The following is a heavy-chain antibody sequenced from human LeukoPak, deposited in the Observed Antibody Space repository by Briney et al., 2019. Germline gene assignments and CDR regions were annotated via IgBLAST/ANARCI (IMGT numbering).Heavy chain of an antibody. J-gene: IGHJ4*02. D-gene: IGHD3-10*01. CDR3: ASWIGYGSGSYHGDY. Sequence: SVKVSCKASGGTFSSYAISWVRQAPRQGLEWMGGIIPIFGTANYAQKFQGRVTITADESTSTAYMELSSLRSEDTAVYYCASWIGYGSGSYHGDYWGQGTLVTVSS. V-gene: IGHV1-69*13. CDR2: IIPIFGTA. CDR1: GGTFSSYA.